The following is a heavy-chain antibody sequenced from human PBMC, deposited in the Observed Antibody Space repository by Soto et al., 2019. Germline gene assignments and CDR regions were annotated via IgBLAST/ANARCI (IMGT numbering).Heavy chain of an antibody. CDR1: GFTFNNYA. J-gene: IGHJ4*02. D-gene: IGHD2-2*01. CDR2: ITDSGSDT. CDR3: AKLGSSSWSPHYYFDY. Sequence: PGGSLRLSCAASGFTFNNYAMGWVRQAPGKGLEWVSAITDSGSDTYYADSVKGRFAISRDNSKNTLYLQMNSLRAEDTALYYCAKLGSSSWSPHYYFDYWGQGTLVTVSS. V-gene: IGHV3-23*01.